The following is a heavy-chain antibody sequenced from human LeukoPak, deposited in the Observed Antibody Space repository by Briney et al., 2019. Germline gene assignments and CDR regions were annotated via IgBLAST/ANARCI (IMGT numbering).Heavy chain of an antibody. CDR2: IHPNGGNS. CDR3: ARDCSSTTCQGPVLDF. Sequence: ASVKISCKASGYTFTSHYVHWVRQAPGQGLEWMGIIHPNGGNSRNTQNFQGRVTMTRDTSTSTVYLELSSLRSEDTAVYYCARDCSSTTCQGPVLDFWGQGTLVTVSS. J-gene: IGHJ4*02. D-gene: IGHD2/OR15-2a*01. V-gene: IGHV1-46*01. CDR1: GYTFTSHY.